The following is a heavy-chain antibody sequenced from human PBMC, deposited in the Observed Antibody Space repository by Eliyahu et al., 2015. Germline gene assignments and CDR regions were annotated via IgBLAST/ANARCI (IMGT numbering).Heavy chain of an antibody. CDR2: ISISGDRT. CDR3: AKGYSVSQYALFDY. V-gene: IGHV3-23*01. Sequence: EVQVLESGGGLVQPGGSLRLSCAASGFTFGVFGMSWVRQAPGKGLEWVSTISISGDRTYYADSVKGRFTISRDNSDNTLFLHMSSLRADDTAFYYCAKGYSVSQYALFDYWGQGTLVTVSS. J-gene: IGHJ4*02. D-gene: IGHD5/OR15-5a*01. CDR1: GFTFGVFG.